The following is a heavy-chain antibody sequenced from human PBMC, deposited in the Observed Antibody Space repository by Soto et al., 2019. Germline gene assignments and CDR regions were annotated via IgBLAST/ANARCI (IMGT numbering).Heavy chain of an antibody. J-gene: IGHJ5*02. D-gene: IGHD3-10*01. CDR1: GGSVSSGDYY. CDR3: ARVDITMVRGTPRGFDP. Sequence: SETLSLTCTVSGGSVSSGDYYWSWIRQPPGKGLEWIGYIYYSGSTYYNPSLKSRVTISVDTSKNQFSLKLSSVTAADTAVYYCARVDITMVRGTPRGFDPWGQGTLVTVSS. V-gene: IGHV4-30-4*01. CDR2: IYYSGST.